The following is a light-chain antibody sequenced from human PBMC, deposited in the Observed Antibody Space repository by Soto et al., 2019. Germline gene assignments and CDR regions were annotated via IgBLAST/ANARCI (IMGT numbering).Light chain of an antibody. CDR2: DVS. V-gene: IGLV2-14*01. Sequence: QSVLIQPASVSGSPEQSITISCTGASSDVGYSSSVSWYQQHPGKAPKLVIFDVSNRPSGVSNRFSGSKSGNTASLTISGLQAEDEADYYCCSWTSSATYVFGTGTKVTVL. J-gene: IGLJ1*01. CDR1: SSDVGYSSS. CDR3: CSWTSSATYV.